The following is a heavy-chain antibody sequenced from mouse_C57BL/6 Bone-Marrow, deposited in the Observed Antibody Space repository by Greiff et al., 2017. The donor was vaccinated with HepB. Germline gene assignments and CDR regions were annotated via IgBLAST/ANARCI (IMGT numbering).Heavy chain of an antibody. D-gene: IGHD2-4*01. CDR3: ARWYDYYYFDY. CDR1: GYAFSSSW. CDR2: IYPGDGDT. Sequence: VKLMESGPELVKPGASVKISCKASGYAFSSSWMNWVKQRPGKGLEWIGRIYPGDGDTNYNGKFKGKATLTADKSSSTAYMQLSSLTSEDSAVYFCARWYDYYYFDYWGQGTTLTVSS. V-gene: IGHV1-82*01. J-gene: IGHJ2*01.